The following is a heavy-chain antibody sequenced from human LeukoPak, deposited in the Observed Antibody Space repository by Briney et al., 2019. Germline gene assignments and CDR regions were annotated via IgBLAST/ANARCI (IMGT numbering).Heavy chain of an antibody. J-gene: IGHJ5*02. Sequence: GGSLRLSCAASGFTFSDYYMSWIRQAPGKGLEWVSYISSSGTTIYYADSVKGRFAISRDNAKNSLYLQMNSLRAEDTAVYYCARVQLDGPYNWFDPWGQGTLVTVSS. CDR2: ISSSGTTI. CDR1: GFTFSDYY. V-gene: IGHV3-11*01. CDR3: ARVQLDGPYNWFDP. D-gene: IGHD2-2*01.